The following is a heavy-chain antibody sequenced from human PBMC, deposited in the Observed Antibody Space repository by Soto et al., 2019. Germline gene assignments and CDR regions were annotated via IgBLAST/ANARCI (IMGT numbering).Heavy chain of an antibody. V-gene: IGHV3-23*01. J-gene: IGHJ4*02. CDR2: ISGSGGST. CDR3: AKVLRFGYFPTNYFDY. CDR1: GFTFSSYA. Sequence: GGSLRLSCAASGFTFSSYAMSWVRQAPGKGLEWVSAISGSGGSTYYADSVKGRFTISRDNSKNTLYLQMNSLRAEDTAVYYCAKVLRFGYFPTNYFDYWGQGTLVTVSS. D-gene: IGHD3-10*01.